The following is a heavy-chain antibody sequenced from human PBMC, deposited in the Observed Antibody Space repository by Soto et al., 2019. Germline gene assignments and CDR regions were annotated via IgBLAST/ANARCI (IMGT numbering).Heavy chain of an antibody. D-gene: IGHD3-22*01. J-gene: IGHJ4*02. CDR2: ITGNGGT. CDR1: GFTFSIYA. V-gene: IGHV3-23*01. Sequence: GGSLRLSCAASGFTFSIYAMSWVRQAPGKGLEWVSTITGNGGTSYADFVRGRFTISRDNSKNTLYLQMNSLRAEDTAVYYCAKDAPGSGWLSDYCGQGPLVTVSS. CDR3: AKDAPGSGWLSDY.